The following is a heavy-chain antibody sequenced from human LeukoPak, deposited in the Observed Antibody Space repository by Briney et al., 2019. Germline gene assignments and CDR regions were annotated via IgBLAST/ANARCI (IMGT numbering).Heavy chain of an antibody. CDR1: GGSISSSSYY. Sequence: SETLSLTCTVSGGSISSSSYYWGWIRQPPGKGLEWIGSIYYSGSTYYNPSLKSRVTISVDTSKNQFSLKLSSVTAADTAVYYCARGGRGAAAGSDYWGQGTLVTVSS. CDR3: ARGGRGAAAGSDY. V-gene: IGHV4-39*07. D-gene: IGHD6-13*01. J-gene: IGHJ4*02. CDR2: IYYSGST.